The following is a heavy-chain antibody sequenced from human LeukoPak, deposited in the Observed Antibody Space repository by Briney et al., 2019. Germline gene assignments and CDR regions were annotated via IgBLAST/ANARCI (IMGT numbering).Heavy chain of an antibody. CDR2: INQDGSEK. D-gene: IGHD2/OR15-2a*01. Sequence: GGSLRLSCAASGFTFSSYAMSWVRQAPGKGLEWVANINQDGSEKYYVDSVKGRFTISRDNAKNSLYLQMNSLRAEDAAVYYCARDGLTTGFDALDYWGQGTLVTVSS. J-gene: IGHJ4*02. CDR1: GFTFSSYA. V-gene: IGHV3-7*03. CDR3: ARDGLTTGFDALDY.